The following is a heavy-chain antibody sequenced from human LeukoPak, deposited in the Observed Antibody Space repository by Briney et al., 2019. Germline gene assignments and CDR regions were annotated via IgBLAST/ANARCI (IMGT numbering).Heavy chain of an antibody. V-gene: IGHV1-18*01. CDR1: GYTFTSYG. J-gene: IGHJ4*02. CDR3: ARDSVATMAARFFDY. CDR2: ISAYNGNT. D-gene: IGHD5-12*01. Sequence: GASVKVSCKASGYTFTSYGISWVRQAPGQGLEWMGWISAYNGNTNYAQKLQGRVTMTTDTSTSTAYMELRSLRSDDTAAYYCARDSVATMAARFFDYWGQGTLVTVSS.